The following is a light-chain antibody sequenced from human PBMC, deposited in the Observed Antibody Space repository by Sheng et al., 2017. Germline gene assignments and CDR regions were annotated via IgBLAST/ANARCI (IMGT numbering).Light chain of an antibody. J-gene: IGLJ1*01. V-gene: IGLV1-51*02. CDR3: GTWDTSVGGV. CDR2: QND. Sequence: QSVLTQPPSVSGAPGQTVTISCTGSSSNIGAGYDVHWYQHLPGTAPKLLIFQNDHRPSGIPDRFSGSKSASSATLAITGLQTGDEAIYYCGTWDTSVGGVFGTGTKVSVL. CDR1: SSNIGAGYD.